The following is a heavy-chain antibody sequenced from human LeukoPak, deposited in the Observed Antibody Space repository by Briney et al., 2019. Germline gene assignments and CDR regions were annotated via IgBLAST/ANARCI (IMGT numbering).Heavy chain of an antibody. Sequence: GGSLRLSCAASGFTFSSYGMHWVRQAPGKGLEWVAFIRYDGSNKYYADSVKGRFTISRDNSKNTLYLQMNSLRAEDTAVYYCAETLRLSGYSGYDSSVDFDYWGQGTLVTVSS. D-gene: IGHD5-12*01. CDR1: GFTFSSYG. CDR2: IRYDGSNK. V-gene: IGHV3-30*02. CDR3: AETLRLSGYSGYDSSVDFDY. J-gene: IGHJ4*02.